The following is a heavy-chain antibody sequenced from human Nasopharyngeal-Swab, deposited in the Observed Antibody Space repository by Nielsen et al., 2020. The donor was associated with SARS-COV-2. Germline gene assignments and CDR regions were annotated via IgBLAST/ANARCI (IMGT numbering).Heavy chain of an antibody. V-gene: IGHV4-31*03. CDR2: ISYSGST. Sequence: LRLSCTVSGGSIGSGGFYWSWIRQHPGKGLEWIADISYSGSTDYNPSLKSRLSISVDTSKNQISLQLSSVTAADTAVYYCATGDGSYNDYWGQGTLVTVSS. J-gene: IGHJ4*02. CDR1: GGSIGSGGFY. D-gene: IGHD5-24*01. CDR3: ATGDGSYNDY.